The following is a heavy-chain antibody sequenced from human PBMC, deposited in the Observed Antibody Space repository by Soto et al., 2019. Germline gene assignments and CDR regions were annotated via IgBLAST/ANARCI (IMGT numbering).Heavy chain of an antibody. CDR1: GASISGFY. V-gene: IGHV4-4*07. CDR3: VRDGTKTLRDWFDP. Sequence: WETLSLTCTASGASISGFYWSWIRKSAGKGLEWIGRIYATGTTDYNPSLKSRVMMSVDTSKKQFSLKLRSVTAADTAVYYCVRDGTKTLRDWFDPWGKGISVTVSS. CDR2: IYATGTT. D-gene: IGHD1-1*01. J-gene: IGHJ5*02.